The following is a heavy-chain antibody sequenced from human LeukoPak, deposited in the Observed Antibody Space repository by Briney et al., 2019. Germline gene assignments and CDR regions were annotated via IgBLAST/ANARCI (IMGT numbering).Heavy chain of an antibody. V-gene: IGHV3-66*01. J-gene: IGHJ6*02. CDR3: ARDRRIAVAGQYYYYYGMDV. CDR1: GFTVSSNY. Sequence: GGSLRLSCAASGFTVSSNYMSWVRQAPGKGLEWVSVIYSSGSTYYADSVKGRFTISRDNSKNTLYLQMNSLRAEDTAVYYCARDRRIAVAGQYYYYYGMDVWGQGTTVTVSS. D-gene: IGHD6-19*01. CDR2: IYSSGST.